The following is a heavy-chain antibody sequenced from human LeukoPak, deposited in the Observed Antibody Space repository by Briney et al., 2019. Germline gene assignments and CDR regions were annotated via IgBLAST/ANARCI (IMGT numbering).Heavy chain of an antibody. Sequence: PGRSLRLSCAASGFTFSSYGMHWVRQAPGKGLEWVAVIWYDGSNKYYADSVKGRFTISRDNSKNTLYLQMNSLRAEDTAVYYCARERTQIAAAGCDYWGQGTLVTVSS. J-gene: IGHJ4*02. D-gene: IGHD6-13*01. V-gene: IGHV3-33*01. CDR1: GFTFSSYG. CDR2: IWYDGSNK. CDR3: ARERTQIAAAGCDY.